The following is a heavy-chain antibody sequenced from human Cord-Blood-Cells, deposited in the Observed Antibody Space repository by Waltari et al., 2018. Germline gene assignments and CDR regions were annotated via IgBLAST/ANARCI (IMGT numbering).Heavy chain of an antibody. Sequence: QLQLQESGPGLVKPSETLSLTCTVSGGPISSSSFYWGGTGKPPGKGLEWFGSIYYSGSTSYNPSLKSRVTISVDTSKNQFSLKLSSVTAADTAVYYCARPYCTNGVCYTGAFDIWGQGTMVTVSS. CDR1: GGPISSSSFY. D-gene: IGHD2-8*01. J-gene: IGHJ3*02. CDR2: IYYSGST. V-gene: IGHV4-39*01. CDR3: ARPYCTNGVCYTGAFDI.